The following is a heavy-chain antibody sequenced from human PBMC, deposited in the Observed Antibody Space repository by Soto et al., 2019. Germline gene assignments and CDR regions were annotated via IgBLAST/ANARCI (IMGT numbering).Heavy chain of an antibody. CDR1: GGSIGSYY. CDR2: IYYSGST. CDR3: ARGTGYSSRIFYYGMDV. V-gene: IGHV4-59*01. D-gene: IGHD6-13*01. Sequence: SETLSLTCTVSGGSIGSYYWSWIRQPPGKGLEWIGYIYYSGSTNYNPSLKSRVTISVDTSKNQFSLKLSSVTAADTAVYYCARGTGYSSRIFYYGMDVWGQGTTVTVSS. J-gene: IGHJ6*02.